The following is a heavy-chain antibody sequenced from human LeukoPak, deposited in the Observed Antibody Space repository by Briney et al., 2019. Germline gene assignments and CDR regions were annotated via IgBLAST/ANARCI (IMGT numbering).Heavy chain of an antibody. V-gene: IGHV3-43*01. CDR3: SKDRRRGPSAGAWLDP. Sequence: SGGSLRLSCAASGFTFDDYTMHWVRQTPGRGLEWVSLISWDGATAYYRDSVKGRFTVSRDNSKHSLFLQMNNLTTEDTGIYYCSKDRRRGPSAGAWLDPWGQGTLVTVSS. CDR2: ISWDGATA. J-gene: IGHJ5*02. CDR1: GFTFDDYT. D-gene: IGHD3-16*01.